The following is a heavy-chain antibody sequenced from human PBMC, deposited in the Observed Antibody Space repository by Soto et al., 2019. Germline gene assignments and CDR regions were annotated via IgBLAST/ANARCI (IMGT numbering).Heavy chain of an antibody. V-gene: IGHV3-33*03. J-gene: IGHJ4*02. CDR2: IWYDGNIK. CDR1: GFTFNTYG. D-gene: IGHD6-13*01. CDR3: VRNAAAGTGFSDN. Sequence: QVQLVESGGGVVPPGKSLRLSCAASGFTFNTYGMNWVRQAPGKGLEWVAVIWYDGNIKDYAESVKGRFSISRDNSKNTLYLQMNALRVDDTAVYYCVRNAAAGTGFSDNWGQGTLVTVSP.